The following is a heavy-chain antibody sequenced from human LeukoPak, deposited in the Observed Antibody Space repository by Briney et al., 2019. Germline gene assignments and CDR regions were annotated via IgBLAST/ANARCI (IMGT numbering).Heavy chain of an antibody. D-gene: IGHD3-22*01. CDR3: AREGTFTYYYDSSGYFDY. J-gene: IGHJ4*02. CDR1: GFTFSDFG. Sequence: GGSLRLSCAASGFTFSDFGMNWVRQAPGKGLEWVANIKQDGSEKYYVDSVKGRFTISRDNAKNSLYLQMNSLRAEDTAVYYCAREGTFTYYYDSSGYFDYWGQGTLVTVSS. V-gene: IGHV3-7*01. CDR2: IKQDGSEK.